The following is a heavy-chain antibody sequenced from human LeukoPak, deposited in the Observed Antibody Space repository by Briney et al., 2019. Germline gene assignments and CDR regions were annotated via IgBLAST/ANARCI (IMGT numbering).Heavy chain of an antibody. D-gene: IGHD4-23*01. Sequence: GASVKVSCKASGYTFTSYGISWVRQAPGQGLEWMGWISAYNGNTNYAQKLQGRVTMTTDTSTSTAYMELRSLRSDDTAVYYCARGTRGVNSPYFGYWGQGTLVTVSS. CDR1: GYTFTSYG. J-gene: IGHJ4*02. V-gene: IGHV1-18*01. CDR2: ISAYNGNT. CDR3: ARGTRGVNSPYFGY.